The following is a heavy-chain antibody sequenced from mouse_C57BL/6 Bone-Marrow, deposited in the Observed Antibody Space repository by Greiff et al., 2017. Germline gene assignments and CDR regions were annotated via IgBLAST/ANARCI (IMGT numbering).Heavy chain of an antibody. J-gene: IGHJ2*01. Sequence: VQLQQPGAELVKPGASVKLSCKASGYTFTSYWMHWVKQRPGQGLEWIGMIHSNSGSTNYNEKFKSKATLTVDKSSSTAYMQLSSLTSEDSAVYYCARWRTYYSNYYFDYWGQGTTLTVSS. CDR1: GYTFTSYW. CDR2: IHSNSGST. CDR3: ARWRTYYSNYYFDY. D-gene: IGHD2-5*01. V-gene: IGHV1-64*01.